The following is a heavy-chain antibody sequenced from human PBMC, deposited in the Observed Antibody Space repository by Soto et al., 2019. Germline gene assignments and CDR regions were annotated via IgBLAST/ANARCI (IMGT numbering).Heavy chain of an antibody. CDR3: ARIGRLRGGDD. D-gene: IGHD4-17*01. J-gene: IGHJ4*02. CDR2: ISSSSSTI. V-gene: IGHV3-48*01. Sequence: EVQLVESGGGLVQPGGSLRLSCAASGFTFSSYSMNWVRQAPGKGLEWVSYISSSSSTIYYADSVKGRSTISRDNAKNSLYLHMNSLRAEDTAVYYCARIGRLRGGDDWGQGTLVTVSS. CDR1: GFTFSSYS.